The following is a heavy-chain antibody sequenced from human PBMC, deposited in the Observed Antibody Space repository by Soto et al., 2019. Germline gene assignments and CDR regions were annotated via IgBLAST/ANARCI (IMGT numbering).Heavy chain of an antibody. J-gene: IGHJ6*02. D-gene: IGHD2-21*02. CDR2: ISSSSSYI. CDR1: GFTFSSCS. Sequence: EVQLVESGGGLVQPGGSLRLSCAASGFTFSSCSMNWVRQAPGKGLEWVSYISSSSSYIYYADSVKGRFTISRDNAENSLYLQMNSLRAEDTAVYYCARTLGTGNTCYYLDVWGQGTPVTVSS. CDR3: ARTLGTGNTCYYLDV. V-gene: IGHV3-21*01.